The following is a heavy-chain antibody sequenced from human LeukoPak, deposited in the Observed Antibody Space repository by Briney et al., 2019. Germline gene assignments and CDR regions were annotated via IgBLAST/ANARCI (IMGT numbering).Heavy chain of an antibody. V-gene: IGHV3-23*01. CDR1: GFTLSSYA. Sequence: GGSLRLSCAASGFTLSSYAMSWVRQAPGKGLEWVSGISGSDNSTYYVDSVKGRFTISRDKSKNTLYLQMNSLRAEDTAVYYCAKRSVLDYWGQGTLVTVSS. CDR3: AKRSVLDY. J-gene: IGHJ4*02. CDR2: ISGSDNST.